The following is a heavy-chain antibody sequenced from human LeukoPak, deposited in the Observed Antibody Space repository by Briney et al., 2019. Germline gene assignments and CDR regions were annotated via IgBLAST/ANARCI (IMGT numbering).Heavy chain of an antibody. D-gene: IGHD5-18*01. Sequence: GGSLRLSCAASGFTFSTYSMHWVRQAPGKGLEYVSTITSNGGSTYYADSVKGRFTISRGNSRNTLYLQMGSLRAEDMAVYYCARDRGYNFGYSDYWGQGTLVTVSS. V-gene: IGHV3-64*02. CDR1: GFTFSTYS. J-gene: IGHJ4*02. CDR3: ARDRGYNFGYSDY. CDR2: ITSNGGST.